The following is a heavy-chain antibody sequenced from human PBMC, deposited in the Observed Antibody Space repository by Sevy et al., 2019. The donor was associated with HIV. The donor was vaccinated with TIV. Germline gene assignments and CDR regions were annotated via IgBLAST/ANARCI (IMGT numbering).Heavy chain of an antibody. CDR1: GFTFDDYA. D-gene: IGHD2-2*01. J-gene: IGHJ6*03. CDR3: AKSTSVGLKKYYYMDV. CDR2: ISWDGGST. V-gene: IGHV3-43D*04. Sequence: GGSLRLSCAASGFTFDDYAMHWVRQAPGKGLEWVSLISWDGGSTYYADSVKGRFTISRDSSKNSLYLQMNSLRGEDTALYYCAKSTSVGLKKYYYMDVWGKGTMVTVSS.